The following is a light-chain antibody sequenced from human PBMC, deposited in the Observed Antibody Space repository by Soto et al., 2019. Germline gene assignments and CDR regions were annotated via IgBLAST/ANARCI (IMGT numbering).Light chain of an antibody. V-gene: IGKV1D-16*01. CDR2: AAS. CDR1: QGIRKK. J-gene: IGKJ4*01. CDR3: QQYNTYPPT. Sequence: DIQMTQSPSSVSASVGDRVTITCRAIQGIRKKLVWYQQKPKKAPKSLIYAASNLQSGVPSRFSGRGSGTEFTLTIISLQPEDVAIYYCQQYNTYPPTFGGGTKVEIK.